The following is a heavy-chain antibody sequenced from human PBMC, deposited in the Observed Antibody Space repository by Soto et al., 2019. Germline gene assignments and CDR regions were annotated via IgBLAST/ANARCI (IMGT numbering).Heavy chain of an antibody. J-gene: IGHJ4*02. D-gene: IGHD2-2*01. V-gene: IGHV1-69*08. CDR2: IIPILGIA. CDR3: ARDPRYCSSTSGYVDY. Sequence: QVQLVQSGAEVKKPGSSVKVSCKASGGTFSSYTISWVRQAPGQGLEWMGRIIPILGIANYAQKFQGRVTITADKTTSKAYMELGRLRSEDTAGYYCARDPRYCSSTSGYVDYWGQGTLVTVSS. CDR1: GGTFSSYT.